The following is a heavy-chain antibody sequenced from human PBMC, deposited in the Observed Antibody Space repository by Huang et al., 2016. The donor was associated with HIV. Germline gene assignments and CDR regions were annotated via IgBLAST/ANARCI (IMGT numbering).Heavy chain of an antibody. V-gene: IGHV5-51*03. J-gene: IGHJ4*02. CDR2: IYPGDYDT. Sequence: EVQLVQSGAEVKKPGESLKISCKGSGFSFTNYWIGWGRQMPGKGLEWMGIIYPGDYDTTYSPSFRGQVTISADKSINTAYLQWNSLKASDSAMYYCARPLLGYSNGYYFDYWGQGTLVTVSS. CDR1: GFSFTNYW. CDR3: ARPLLGYSNGYYFDY. D-gene: IGHD5-18*01.